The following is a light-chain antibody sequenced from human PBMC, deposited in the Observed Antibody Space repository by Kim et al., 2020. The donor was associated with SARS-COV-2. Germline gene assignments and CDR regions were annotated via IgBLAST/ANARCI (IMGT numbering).Light chain of an antibody. CDR2: SDN. V-gene: IGLV1-44*01. Sequence: GQRVTISCSGSSSNIVRNIVNWYKQFPGTAPKLLMYSDNQRPSGVPDRFSGSKSGTSASLAISGLQSEDEADYYCATWDDSLNEYVFGTGTKVTVL. J-gene: IGLJ1*01. CDR1: SSNIVRNI. CDR3: ATWDDSLNEYV.